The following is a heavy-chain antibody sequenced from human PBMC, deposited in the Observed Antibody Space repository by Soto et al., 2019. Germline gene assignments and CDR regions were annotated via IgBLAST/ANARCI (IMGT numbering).Heavy chain of an antibody. V-gene: IGHV3-30*18. J-gene: IGHJ4*02. Sequence: GGSLRLSCAASGFTFSSYGMHWVRQAPGKGLEWVAVISYDGSNKYYADSVKGRFTISRDNSKNTLYLQMNSLRAEDTAVYYCAKEVYAYCGGDCYPSVDYWGQGTLVTVSS. CDR3: AKEVYAYCGGDCYPSVDY. D-gene: IGHD2-21*02. CDR2: ISYDGSNK. CDR1: GFTFSSYG.